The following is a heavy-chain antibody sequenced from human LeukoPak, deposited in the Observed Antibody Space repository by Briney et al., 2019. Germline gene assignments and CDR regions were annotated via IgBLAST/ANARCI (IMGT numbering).Heavy chain of an antibody. V-gene: IGHV4-39*01. J-gene: IGHJ4*02. Sequence: SQTLSLTCSVSGGSIISSDYYWGWIRQPPGQGLEWIGNLYHSGTTYYNPSLKSRVTISVDTSKNQFSLKLSSVTAADTAVYYCARRPYYYGSGSSFFFDYWGQGTLVTVSS. CDR3: ARRPYYYGSGSSFFFDY. CDR2: LYHSGTT. D-gene: IGHD3-10*01. CDR1: GGSIISSDYY.